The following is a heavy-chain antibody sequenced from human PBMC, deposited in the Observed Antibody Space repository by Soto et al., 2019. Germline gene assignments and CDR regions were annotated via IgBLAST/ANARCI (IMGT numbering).Heavy chain of an antibody. D-gene: IGHD3-22*01. CDR1: GFTFSNAW. CDR3: TTDSYSTIIIVRFDY. Sequence: GGSLRLSCAASGFTFSNAWINWFRQGPGKGLEWVGRIKSKTDGGTTDYAAPVKGRFAISRDDSNNMVYLQMNSLKIEDTAVYYCTTDSYSTIIIVRFDYWGHGTLVTVSS. CDR2: IKSKTDGGTT. V-gene: IGHV3-15*07. J-gene: IGHJ4*01.